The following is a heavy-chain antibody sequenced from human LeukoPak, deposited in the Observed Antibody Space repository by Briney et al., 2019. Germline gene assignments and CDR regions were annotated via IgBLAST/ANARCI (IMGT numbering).Heavy chain of an antibody. J-gene: IGHJ4*02. Sequence: SETLSLTCTVSGGSISSYYWGWIRQPPGKGLEWIGSIYYSGSTYYNPSLKSRVTISVDTSKNQFSLKLSSVTAADTAVYYCARSGLVGATYYFDYWDQGTLVTVSS. CDR3: ARSGLVGATYYFDY. V-gene: IGHV4-39*07. D-gene: IGHD1-26*01. CDR1: GGSISSYY. CDR2: IYYSGST.